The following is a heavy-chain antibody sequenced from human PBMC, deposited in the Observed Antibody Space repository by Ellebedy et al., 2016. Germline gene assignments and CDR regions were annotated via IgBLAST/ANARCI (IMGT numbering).Heavy chain of an antibody. CDR2: KFYIVCT. CDR1: AGSVINYGAY. CDR3: ARGLYFDSSGYFSWFDP. V-gene: IGHV4-61*08. D-gene: IGHD3-22*01. J-gene: IGHJ5*02. Sequence: SETLSLXXSVSAGSVINYGAYWSWIRQSPVRGLEWIGSKFYIVCTKFNPSLKSRVTMSVDTSKNQFSLNLRSVTAADTATYYCARGLYFDSSGYFSWFDPWGQGTLVIVSS.